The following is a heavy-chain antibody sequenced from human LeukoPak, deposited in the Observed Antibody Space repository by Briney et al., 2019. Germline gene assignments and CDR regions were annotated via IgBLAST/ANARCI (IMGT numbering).Heavy chain of an antibody. D-gene: IGHD3-10*01. V-gene: IGHV3-30*02. J-gene: IGHJ3*02. CDR1: GFTFSSYG. Sequence: GGSLRLSCAASGFTFSSYGMHWVRQAPGKGLEWVAFIRYDGSKKYYADSVKGRFTISRDNAKNTLYLQMNSLRAEDTAVYYCAXXGXWFXELWLGDAFDIWGQGTMVTVSS. CDR3: AXXGXWFXELWLGDAFDI. CDR2: IRYDGSKK.